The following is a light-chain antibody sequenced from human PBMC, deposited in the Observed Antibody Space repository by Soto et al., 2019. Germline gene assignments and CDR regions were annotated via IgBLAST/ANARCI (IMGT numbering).Light chain of an antibody. J-gene: IGKJ3*01. V-gene: IGKV3-15*01. CDR2: GAS. CDR1: QSISSN. Sequence: EIVMTQSPATLSVSPGERASLXCRASQSISSNFAWYEQSTGKAPRRLIYGASTRATGIQARLSGSGSGKEFTLNISSLQSEDFAVYYCKQRSNWPIFTFGPGTKVDIK. CDR3: KQRSNWPIFT.